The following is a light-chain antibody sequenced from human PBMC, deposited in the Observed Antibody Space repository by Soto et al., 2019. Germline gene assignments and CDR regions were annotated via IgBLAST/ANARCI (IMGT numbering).Light chain of an antibody. CDR1: SSDVGGYNY. J-gene: IGLJ1*01. CDR3: SSYTSSGSV. CDR2: DVS. V-gene: IGLV2-14*01. Sequence: QSALTQPASVSGSPGQSITISCTGTSSDVGGYNYVSWYQQLPGKAPKLMIYDVSNRPSGISNRFSGSKSSNTASLTISGLQAEDEADYYCSSYTSSGSVFGSGTKLTVL.